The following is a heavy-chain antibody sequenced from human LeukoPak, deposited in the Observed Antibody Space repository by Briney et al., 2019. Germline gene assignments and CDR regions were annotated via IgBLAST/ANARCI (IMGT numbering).Heavy chain of an antibody. D-gene: IGHD3-16*02. Sequence: PGGSLRLSCAASGFTFDDYAMHWVRQAPGKGLEWVSLISWDGGSTYYADSAKGRFTISRDNSKNSLYLQMNSLRAEDTALYYCAKDSVWGSYLDYWGQGTMVTVSS. V-gene: IGHV3-43D*03. J-gene: IGHJ3*01. CDR2: ISWDGGST. CDR1: GFTFDDYA. CDR3: AKDSVWGSYLDY.